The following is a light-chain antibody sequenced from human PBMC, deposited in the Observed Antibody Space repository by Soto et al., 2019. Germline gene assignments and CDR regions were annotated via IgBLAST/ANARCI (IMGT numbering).Light chain of an antibody. CDR1: SSDVGSYNL. Sequence: QPASVSGSPGQSITISCTGTSSDVGSYNLVSWYQQHPGKAPKVIIYEGRKRPSGVSNRFSGSKSGNTASLTISGLQAEDEADYYCCSFAGSTPFVFGTGTKVTVL. CDR3: CSFAGSTPFV. V-gene: IGLV2-23*01. CDR2: EGR. J-gene: IGLJ1*01.